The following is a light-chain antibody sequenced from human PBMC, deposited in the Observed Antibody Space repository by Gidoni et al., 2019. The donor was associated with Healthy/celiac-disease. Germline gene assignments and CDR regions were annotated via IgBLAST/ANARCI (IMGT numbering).Light chain of an antibody. CDR2: GAS. Sequence: EIVLTQSPGTLSWSPGESATLSCRASQSVSSSYLAWYQQKPGQAPRLLIYGASSRATGIPDRFSGSGSGTDFTLTISRLEPEDFAVYYCQQYGSSPLTFGGXTKVEIK. V-gene: IGKV3-20*01. CDR3: QQYGSSPLT. J-gene: IGKJ4*01. CDR1: QSVSSSY.